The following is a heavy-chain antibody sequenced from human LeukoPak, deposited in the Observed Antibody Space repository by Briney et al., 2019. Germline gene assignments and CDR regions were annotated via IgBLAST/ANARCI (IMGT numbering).Heavy chain of an antibody. J-gene: IGHJ6*02. Sequence: SETLSLTCTVSGGSISSYYWSWIRQPPGKGLEWIGYIYYSGSTNYNPSLKSRVTISVDTSKNQFSLKLSSVTAADTAVYYCARDSDYSNYYYYGMDVWGQGTTVTVSS. CDR2: IYYSGST. D-gene: IGHD4-11*01. V-gene: IGHV4-59*01. CDR1: GGSISSYY. CDR3: ARDSDYSNYYYYGMDV.